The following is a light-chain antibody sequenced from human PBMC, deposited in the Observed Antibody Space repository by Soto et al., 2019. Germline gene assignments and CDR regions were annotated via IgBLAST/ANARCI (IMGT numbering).Light chain of an antibody. CDR1: RSVSSN. CDR2: GAS. Sequence: EIVMTQSPATLSVSPGERATLSCRASRSVSSNLAWYQQKPGQAPRLLIYGASTRATGIPARFSGSESGTDFTLTISSLEPEDFAVYYCQQRSNWPLTFGQGTRLEIK. J-gene: IGKJ5*01. CDR3: QQRSNWPLT. V-gene: IGKV3-15*01.